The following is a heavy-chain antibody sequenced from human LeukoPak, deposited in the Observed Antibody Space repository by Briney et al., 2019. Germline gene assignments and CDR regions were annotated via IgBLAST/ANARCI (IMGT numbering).Heavy chain of an antibody. Sequence: PGGSLRLSCSASGFTSGDFAVHWVRQVPGKGLEWVSGVSWNSGGIGSADSVRGRFTVARDNAKNFLYLQMNSLTPEDTALYYCVKGRCYGSRHTREFDYWGQGTLVTVSS. J-gene: IGHJ4*02. D-gene: IGHD2-15*01. CDR3: VKGRCYGSRHTREFDY. CDR1: GFTSGDFA. CDR2: VSWNSGGI. V-gene: IGHV3-9*02.